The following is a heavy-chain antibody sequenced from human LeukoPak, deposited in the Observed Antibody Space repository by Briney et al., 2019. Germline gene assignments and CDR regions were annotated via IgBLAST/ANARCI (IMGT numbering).Heavy chain of an antibody. V-gene: IGHV1-2*02. CDR2: INPNSGGT. D-gene: IGHD6-19*01. CDR3: ATDGAVAGTAYPEY. J-gene: IGHJ4*02. Sequence: ASVKVSCKASGYTFTGYYIHWVRQAPGQGLEWMGWINPNSGGTKYAQKFQGRVTMTRDTSISAAYMELSSLTSDDTALYYCATDGAVAGTAYPEYWGQGTLVTVSS. CDR1: GYTFTGYY.